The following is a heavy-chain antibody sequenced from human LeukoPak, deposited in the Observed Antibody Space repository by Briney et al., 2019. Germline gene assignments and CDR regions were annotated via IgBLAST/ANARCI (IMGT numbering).Heavy chain of an antibody. J-gene: IGHJ4*02. CDR1: GFTFSSYG. V-gene: IGHV3-23*01. Sequence: GGSLRLSCAASGFTFSSYGMHWVRQAPGKGLEWVSAISGHGGSRYYADSAKGRFTISRDNSKNTLYLQMNSLRAEDTAIYYCAKDPPLAVAIDCWGQGTLVTVSS. CDR3: AKDPPLAVAIDC. D-gene: IGHD6-19*01. CDR2: ISGHGGSR.